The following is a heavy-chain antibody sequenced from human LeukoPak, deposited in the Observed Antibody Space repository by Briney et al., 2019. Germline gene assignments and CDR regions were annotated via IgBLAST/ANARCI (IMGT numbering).Heavy chain of an antibody. CDR3: ARTGRLYYYYYMDV. J-gene: IGHJ6*03. D-gene: IGHD1-1*01. CDR2: ISSSSSYI. Sequence: GGSLRLSCAASGFTFSSYSMNWVRQAPGKGLEWVSSISSSSSYIYYADSVKGRFTISGDNAKNSLYLQMNSLGAEDTAVYYCARTGRLYYYYYMDVWGKGTTVTVSS. V-gene: IGHV3-21*01. CDR1: GFTFSSYS.